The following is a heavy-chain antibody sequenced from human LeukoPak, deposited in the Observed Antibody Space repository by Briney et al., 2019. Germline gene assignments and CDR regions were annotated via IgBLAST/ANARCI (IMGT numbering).Heavy chain of an antibody. CDR2: ISSSSSYI. Sequence: GGSLRLSCAASGFTFSSYSMNWVRQAPGKGLEWVSSISSSSSYIYYADSVKGRFTISRDNAKNSLYLQMNILRAEDTAVYYCARGASGSDGAFDIWGQGTMVTVSS. D-gene: IGHD1-26*01. J-gene: IGHJ3*02. CDR1: GFTFSSYS. CDR3: ARGASGSDGAFDI. V-gene: IGHV3-21*01.